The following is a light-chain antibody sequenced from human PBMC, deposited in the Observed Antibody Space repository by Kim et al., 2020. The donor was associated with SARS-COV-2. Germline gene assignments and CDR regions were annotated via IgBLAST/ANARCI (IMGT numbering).Light chain of an antibody. CDR3: QHSFSTPVT. J-gene: IGKJ5*01. V-gene: IGKV1-39*01. Sequence: DIQMTQSPSSLSASVGDRVTITCRASQSISSYLNWYQQKPGEPPKLLIYKAYSLQSGVPSRFSGSGSGTDFTLTISSLQPEDFATYYCQHSFSTPVTFGQGTRLEI. CDR2: KAY. CDR1: QSISSY.